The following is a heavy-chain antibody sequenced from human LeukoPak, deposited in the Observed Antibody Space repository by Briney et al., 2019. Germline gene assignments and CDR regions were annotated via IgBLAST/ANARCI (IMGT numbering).Heavy chain of an antibody. CDR1: GFIFGNYY. CDR2: ISGSGGST. D-gene: IGHD2-2*01. CDR3: AKDRTLTAAFFDY. Sequence: GGSLRLSCEASGFIFGNYYMSWVRQAPGKGLEWVSAISGSGGSTYYADSVKGRFTISRDNSKNTLYLQMNSLRAEDTAVYYCAKDRTLTAAFFDYWGQGTLVTVSS. J-gene: IGHJ4*02. V-gene: IGHV3-23*01.